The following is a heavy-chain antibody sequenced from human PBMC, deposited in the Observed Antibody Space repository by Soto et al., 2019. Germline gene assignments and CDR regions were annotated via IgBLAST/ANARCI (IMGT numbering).Heavy chain of an antibody. D-gene: IGHD3-22*01. CDR2: IIPIFGTA. V-gene: IGHV1-69*13. J-gene: IGHJ3*02. CDR1: GGTFSSYA. Sequence: ASVKVSCKASGGTFSSYAISWVRQAPGQGLEWMGGIIPIFGTANYAQKFQGRVTITADESTSTAYMELSSLRSEDTAVYYCARESRYYDSSAPEYAFDIWGQGTMVTVSS. CDR3: ARESRYYDSSAPEYAFDI.